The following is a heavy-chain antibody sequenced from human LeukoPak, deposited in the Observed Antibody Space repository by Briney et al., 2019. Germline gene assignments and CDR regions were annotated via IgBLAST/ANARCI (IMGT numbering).Heavy chain of an antibody. D-gene: IGHD6-6*01. Sequence: GASVKVSCKASGYTFAGYYMHWVRQAPGQGLEWMGWINPNSGGTNYAQKFQGRVTMARDTSISTAYMELSRLRSDDTAVYYCARASYYFDYWGQGTLVTVSS. CDR1: GYTFAGYY. CDR2: INPNSGGT. CDR3: ARASYYFDY. V-gene: IGHV1-2*02. J-gene: IGHJ4*02.